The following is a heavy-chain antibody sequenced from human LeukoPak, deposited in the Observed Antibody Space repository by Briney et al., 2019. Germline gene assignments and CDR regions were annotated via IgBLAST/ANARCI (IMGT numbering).Heavy chain of an antibody. D-gene: IGHD6-6*01. CDR2: ISGSGGST. Sequence: GGSLRLSCAASGFTFSSYGMHWVRQAPGKGLEWVSAISGSGGSTYYADSVKGRFTISRDNSKNTLYLQMNSLRAEDTAVYYCAKDKEAARRSGGYYFDYWGQGTLVTVSS. J-gene: IGHJ4*02. CDR3: AKDKEAARRSGGYYFDY. V-gene: IGHV3-23*01. CDR1: GFTFSSYG.